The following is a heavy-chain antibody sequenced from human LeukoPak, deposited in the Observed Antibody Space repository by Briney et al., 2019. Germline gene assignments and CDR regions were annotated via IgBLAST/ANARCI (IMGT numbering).Heavy chain of an antibody. CDR3: ARDRYYYDSSGSGIALDY. J-gene: IGHJ4*02. D-gene: IGHD3-22*01. Sequence: SETLSLTCSVSGDSITGYYWSWIRQPPGKGLEWIGYIYYSGSTNYNPSLKSRVTISVDTSKNQFSLKLSSVTAADTAVYYCARDRYYYDSSGSGIALDYWGQGTLVTVSS. CDR2: IYYSGST. V-gene: IGHV4-59*01. CDR1: GDSITGYY.